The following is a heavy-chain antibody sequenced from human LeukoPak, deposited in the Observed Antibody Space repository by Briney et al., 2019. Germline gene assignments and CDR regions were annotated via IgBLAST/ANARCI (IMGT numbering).Heavy chain of an antibody. CDR1: GGTFSSYA. V-gene: IGHV1-69*06. Sequence: SVKVSCKASGGTFSSYAISWVRQAPGQGLEWMGGIIPIFGTANYAQKFQGRVTITADKSTSTAYMELSSLRSEDAAVYYCARKSGYCTNGVCYHYFDYWGQGTLVTVSS. CDR3: ARKSGYCTNGVCYHYFDY. D-gene: IGHD2-8*01. CDR2: IIPIFGTA. J-gene: IGHJ4*02.